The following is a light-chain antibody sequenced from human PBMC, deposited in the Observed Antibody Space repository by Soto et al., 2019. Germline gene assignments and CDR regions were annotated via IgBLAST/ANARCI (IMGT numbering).Light chain of an antibody. Sequence: MTQSLATLSVSPGERATLSWTASQSVSSNLAWYQQKPGQAPRLLIYGASTRATGIPARFSGSGSGTEFILTISSLQSEDFAVYYCQQFSKWPLTFGGGTKV. CDR3: QQFSKWPLT. CDR2: GAS. V-gene: IGKV3-15*01. CDR1: QSVSSN. J-gene: IGKJ4*01.